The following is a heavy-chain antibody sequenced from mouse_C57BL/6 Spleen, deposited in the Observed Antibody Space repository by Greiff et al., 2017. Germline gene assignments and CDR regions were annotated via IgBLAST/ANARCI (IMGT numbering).Heavy chain of an antibody. J-gene: IGHJ2*01. CDR2: IDPSDSYT. D-gene: IGHD2-10*02. CDR1: GYTFTSYW. Sequence: QVQLQQPGAELVMPGASVKLSCKASGYTFTSYWMHWVKQRPGQGLEWIGEIDPSDSYTNYNQKFKGKSTLTVDKSSSTAYMQLSSLTSEDSAVYYCAKGYGRGYFDYWGQGTTLTVSS. CDR3: AKGYGRGYFDY. V-gene: IGHV1-69*01.